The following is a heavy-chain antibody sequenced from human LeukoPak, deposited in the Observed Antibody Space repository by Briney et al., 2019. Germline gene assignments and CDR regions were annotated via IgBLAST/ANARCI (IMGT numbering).Heavy chain of an antibody. J-gene: IGHJ4*02. CDR3: AREGSPIVGATEGVFDY. V-gene: IGHV3-48*04. CDR1: GFTFSSYA. CDR2: ISSSGSTI. Sequence: GGSLRLSCAASGFTFSSYAMSWVRQAPGKGLEWVSYISSSGSTIYYADSVKGRFTISRDNAKNSLYLQMNSLRAEDTAVYYCAREGSPIVGATEGVFDYWGQGTLVTVSS. D-gene: IGHD1-26*01.